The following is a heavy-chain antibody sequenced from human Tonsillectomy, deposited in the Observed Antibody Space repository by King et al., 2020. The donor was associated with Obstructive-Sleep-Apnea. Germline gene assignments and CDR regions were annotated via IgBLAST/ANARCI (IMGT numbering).Heavy chain of an antibody. J-gene: IGHJ6*02. CDR1: GGSISSGGYY. CDR2: IYYSGST. V-gene: IGHV4-31*03. Sequence: LQLQESGPGLVKPSQTLSLTCTVSGGSISSGGYYWSWIRQHPGKGLEWIGYIYYSGSTYYNPSLKSRFTISVDTSKNPFSLKLSSVTAAATAVYYCARDYYGSGAGYYYYGMDVWGQGTTVTVSS. D-gene: IGHD3-10*01. CDR3: ARDYYGSGAGYYYYGMDV.